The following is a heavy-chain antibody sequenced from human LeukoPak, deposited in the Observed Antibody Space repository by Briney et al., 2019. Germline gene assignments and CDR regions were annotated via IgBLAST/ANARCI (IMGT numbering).Heavy chain of an antibody. CDR3: AKGPVKISSSWHYFDY. Sequence: PGGSLRLSCAASGFTFSSYAMSWVRQAPGKGLEGGLAISGSGGSTYYADSVKGRFTISRDNSKNTLYLQMNSLRAEDTAVYYCAKGPVKISSSWHYFDYWGQGTLVTVSS. D-gene: IGHD6-13*01. CDR1: GFTFSSYA. V-gene: IGHV3-23*01. J-gene: IGHJ4*02. CDR2: ISGSGGST.